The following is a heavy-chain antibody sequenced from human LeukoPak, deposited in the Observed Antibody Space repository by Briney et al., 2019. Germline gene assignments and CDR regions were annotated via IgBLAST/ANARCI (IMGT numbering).Heavy chain of an antibody. CDR3: ARRGLDSSGYYPFDY. V-gene: IGHV1-46*01. J-gene: IGHJ4*02. Sequence: ASVKVSCTASGYTFTSYYMHWVRQAPGQGLEWMGLINPSGGSTSYAQKFQGRVTMTRDTSTSTVYMELSSLRSEDTAVYYCARRGLDSSGYYPFDYWGQGTLVTVSS. D-gene: IGHD3-22*01. CDR1: GYTFTSYY. CDR2: INPSGGST.